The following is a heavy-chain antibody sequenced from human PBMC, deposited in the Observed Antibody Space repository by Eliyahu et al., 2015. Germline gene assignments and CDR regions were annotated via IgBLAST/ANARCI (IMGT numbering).Heavy chain of an antibody. V-gene: IGHV4-39*01. CDR2: IYYSGHS. CDR1: GXSIXNTRSS. Sequence: QLHLQESDPGLVKPSETLSLTCSVSGXSIXNTRSSWGRIRQPPGKGLEWIATIYYSGHSFSNSSLKTRLTISVDTSQNQFSLKLRSVTAADTAVYYCARVRDSSGYYTIDYWGQGTLVTVSS. D-gene: IGHD3-22*01. J-gene: IGHJ4*02. CDR3: ARVRDSSGYYTIDY.